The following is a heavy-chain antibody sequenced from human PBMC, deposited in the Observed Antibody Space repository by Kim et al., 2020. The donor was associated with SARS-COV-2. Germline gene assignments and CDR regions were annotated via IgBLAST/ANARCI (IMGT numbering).Heavy chain of an antibody. J-gene: IGHJ4*02. CDR1: GGSISSYY. Sequence: SETLSLTCTVSGGSISSYYWSWIRQPPGKGLEWIGYIYYSGSTNYNPSLKSRVTISVDTSKNQFSLKLSSVTAADTAVYYCARGGPPRWYDILTGYPGPLDYWGQGTLVTVSS. V-gene: IGHV4-59*13. CDR2: IYYSGST. CDR3: ARGGPPRWYDILTGYPGPLDY. D-gene: IGHD3-9*01.